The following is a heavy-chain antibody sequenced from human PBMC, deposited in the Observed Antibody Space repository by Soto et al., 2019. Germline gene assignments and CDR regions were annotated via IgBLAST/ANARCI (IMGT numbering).Heavy chain of an antibody. CDR2: IIPIFGTA. CDR3: AHKGEYSSGADAFDI. Sequence: SVKVSCKASGSTFSSYAISWVRQAPGQGLEWMGGIIPIFGTANYAQKFQGRVTITADESTSTAYMELSSLRSEDTAVYYCAHKGEYSSGADAFDIWGQGTMVTVSS. CDR1: GSTFSSYA. J-gene: IGHJ3*02. V-gene: IGHV1-69*13. D-gene: IGHD6-19*01.